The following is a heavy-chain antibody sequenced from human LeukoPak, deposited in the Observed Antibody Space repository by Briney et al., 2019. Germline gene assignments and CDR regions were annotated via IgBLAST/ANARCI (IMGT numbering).Heavy chain of an antibody. CDR2: IKSKTDGGTT. CDR1: GFTFSNAW. V-gene: IGHV3-15*01. J-gene: IGHJ4*02. D-gene: IGHD3-9*01. Sequence: GGSLRLSCAASGFTFSNAWMSWVRQAPGKGLECVGRIKSKTDGGTTDYAAPVKGRFTISRDDSKNTLYLQMNSLKTEDTAVYYCTTEVNYDILTGSSYYFDYWGQGTLVTVSS. CDR3: TTEVNYDILTGSSYYFDY.